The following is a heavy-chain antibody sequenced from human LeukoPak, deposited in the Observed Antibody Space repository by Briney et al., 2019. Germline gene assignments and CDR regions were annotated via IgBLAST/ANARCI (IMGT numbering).Heavy chain of an antibody. CDR3: ARAMGVGATTKPSDY. CDR1: GYTFTSYA. CDR2: INAGNGNT. J-gene: IGHJ4*02. V-gene: IGHV1-3*01. Sequence: ASVKVSCKASGYTFTSYAMHWVRQAPGQRLEWMGWINAGNGNTKYSQKFQGRDTITRDTSASTAYMELSSLRSEDTAVYYCARAMGVGATTKPSDYWGQGTLVTVSS. D-gene: IGHD1-26*01.